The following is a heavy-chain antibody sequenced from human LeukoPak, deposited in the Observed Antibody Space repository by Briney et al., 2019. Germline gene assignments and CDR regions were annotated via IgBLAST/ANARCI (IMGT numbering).Heavy chain of an antibody. CDR2: IRGDGGDI. J-gene: IGHJ4*02. CDR3: ARVVRYFDY. CDR1: GFSFSTYW. V-gene: IGHV3-74*01. D-gene: IGHD4-17*01. Sequence: GGSLRLSCAASGFSFSTYWMHWVSQAPGKGLVWVSRIRGDGGDISYADSVKGRFTISRDNAKNTLYLQMNSLSAEDTALYYCARVVRYFDYWGQGTLVTVSS.